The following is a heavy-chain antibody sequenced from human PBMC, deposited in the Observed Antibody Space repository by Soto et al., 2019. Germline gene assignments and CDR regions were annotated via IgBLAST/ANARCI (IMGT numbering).Heavy chain of an antibody. Sequence: GGSLRLSCAASGFTFSSYAMSWVRQAPGKGLEWVSAISGSGGSTYYADSVKGRFTISRDNSKDTLYLQMNSLRAEDTAVYYCAKEHDYSNLPGGYYYYYGMDVWGQGNTVTVSS. J-gene: IGHJ6*02. CDR3: AKEHDYSNLPGGYYYYYGMDV. V-gene: IGHV3-23*01. D-gene: IGHD4-4*01. CDR1: GFTFSSYA. CDR2: ISGSGGST.